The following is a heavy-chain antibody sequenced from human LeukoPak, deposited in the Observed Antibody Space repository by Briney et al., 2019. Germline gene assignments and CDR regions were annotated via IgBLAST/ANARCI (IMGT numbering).Heavy chain of an antibody. V-gene: IGHV3-23*01. Sequence: PGGSLRLSCAASGFTFSSYAMSWVRQAPGKGLEWVSAISGSGGSTYYADSVKGRFTISRDNSKNTLYLQMNSLKAEDTAVYYCAKGDYYDSSGYPYWGQGTLVTVSS. CDR2: ISGSGGST. J-gene: IGHJ4*02. CDR1: GFTFSSYA. D-gene: IGHD3-22*01. CDR3: AKGDYYDSSGYPY.